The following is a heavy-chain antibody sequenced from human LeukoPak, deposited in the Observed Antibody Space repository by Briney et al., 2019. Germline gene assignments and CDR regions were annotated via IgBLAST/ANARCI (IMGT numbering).Heavy chain of an antibody. CDR1: GFTFSSYS. CDR2: ISSSSSTI. J-gene: IGHJ6*03. CDR3: ARFAAGGSYYYYMDV. Sequence: GGSLRLSCAASGFTFSSYSMNWVRQAPGKGLEWVSYISSSSSTIYYADSVKGRFTIFRDNAKNSLYLQMNSLRADDTAVYYCARFAAGGSYYYYMDVWGKGTTVTVSS. D-gene: IGHD6-25*01. V-gene: IGHV3-48*01.